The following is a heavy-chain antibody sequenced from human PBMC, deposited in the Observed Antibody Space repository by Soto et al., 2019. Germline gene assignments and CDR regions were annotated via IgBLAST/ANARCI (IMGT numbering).Heavy chain of an antibody. CDR1: GGSISDYY. J-gene: IGHJ4*02. CDR2: IHYSGST. V-gene: IGHV4-59*01. CDR3: ARGRYSSVWYLGY. D-gene: IGHD6-19*01. Sequence: QLQLQESGPGLVKPSETLSLTCTVSGGSISDYYWSWIRQPPGKGLEWIGHIHYSGSTNYNSSLKSRVTISLDTSKKQFSLKLTSVTAADMAVYYCARGRYSSVWYLGYWGQGTLVTVSS.